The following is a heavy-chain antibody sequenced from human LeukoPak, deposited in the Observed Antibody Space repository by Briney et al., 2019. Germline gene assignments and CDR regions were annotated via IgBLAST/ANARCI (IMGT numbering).Heavy chain of an antibody. CDR1: GGSFSGYD. CDR3: ARSCSVVRARWWHFDY. CDR2: INHSGST. D-gene: IGHD2-21*01. V-gene: IGHV4-34*01. J-gene: IGHJ4*02. Sequence: AETLSLTCAVYGGSFSGYDWSWIRQPPGKGLEWIGEINHSGSTNYNPSLKSRVTISVDTSKNQFSLKLSSVTAADTAVYYCARSCSVVRARWWHFDYWGQGTLVTVSS.